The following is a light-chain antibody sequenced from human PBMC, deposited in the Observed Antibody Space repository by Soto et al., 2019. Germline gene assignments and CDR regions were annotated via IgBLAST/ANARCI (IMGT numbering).Light chain of an antibody. V-gene: IGKV3-15*01. CDR1: QTISNS. Sequence: MTQSPSTLSAFLGDRVTITCRASQTISNSLALYQQKPGQAPRLLIYGASTRATGIPDRFSGSGSGTEFTLTISSLKYEDCAVYYCQQYNNWPLTFGGGTKVDI. J-gene: IGKJ4*01. CDR2: GAS. CDR3: QQYNNWPLT.